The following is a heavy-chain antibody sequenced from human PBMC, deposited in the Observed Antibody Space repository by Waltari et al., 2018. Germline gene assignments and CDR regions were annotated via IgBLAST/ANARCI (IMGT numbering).Heavy chain of an antibody. J-gene: IGHJ4*02. CDR2: IDPSDSYT. D-gene: IGHD4-17*01. CDR3: AREGTTPALDY. Sequence: EVQLVQSGAEVKKPGESLRISCKGSGYSFSGHWLNWVRQRPGKGLEWMGRIDPSDSYTNYSPSFQGHVTFSADKSISIAYLQWSSLKASDTAIYYCAREGTTPALDYWGQGTLVTVSS. CDR1: GYSFSGHW. V-gene: IGHV5-10-1*03.